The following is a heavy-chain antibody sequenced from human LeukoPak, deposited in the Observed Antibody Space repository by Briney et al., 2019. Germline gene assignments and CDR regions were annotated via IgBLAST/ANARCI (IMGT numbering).Heavy chain of an antibody. CDR3: ARGAVAGINNWFDP. V-gene: IGHV4-61*01. Sequence: PSETLSLTCTVSGGSVSSGSYYWSWIRQPPGKGLEWMGYIYYSGSTNYNPSLKSRVTISVDTSKNQFSLKLSSVTAADTAVYYCARGAVAGINNWFDPWGQGTLVTVSS. CDR1: GGSVSSGSYY. CDR2: IYYSGST. J-gene: IGHJ5*02. D-gene: IGHD6-19*01.